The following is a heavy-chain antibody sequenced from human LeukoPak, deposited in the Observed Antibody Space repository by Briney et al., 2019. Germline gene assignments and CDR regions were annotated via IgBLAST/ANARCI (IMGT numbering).Heavy chain of an antibody. CDR3: ARGQPGGFDI. J-gene: IGHJ3*02. V-gene: IGHV3-13*01. CDR2: IGRAGDT. D-gene: IGHD1-14*01. CDR1: GFTFSNYD. Sequence: GSLRLYCAASGFTFSNYDMDWVRQSTGKGPERVSRIGRAGDTNYPGSVKGRFTISRENAKNSLYLQMNSLRAGDTAMYYCARGQPGGFDIWGQGTMVTVSS.